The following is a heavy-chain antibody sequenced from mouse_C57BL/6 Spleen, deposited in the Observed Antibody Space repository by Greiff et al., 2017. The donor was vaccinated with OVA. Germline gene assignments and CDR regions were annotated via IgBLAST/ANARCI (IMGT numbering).Heavy chain of an antibody. CDR2: IYPRSGNT. J-gene: IGHJ2*01. D-gene: IGHD1-1*01. Sequence: VQLQQSGAELARPGASVKLSCKASGYTFTSYGISWVKQRTGQGLEWIGEIYPRSGNTYYNEKFKGKATLTADKSSSTAYMELRSLTSEDSAVYLCATCSHGSSYCDHWGKGTTLTVSS. CDR3: ATCSHGSSYCDH. CDR1: GYTFTSYG. V-gene: IGHV1-81*01.